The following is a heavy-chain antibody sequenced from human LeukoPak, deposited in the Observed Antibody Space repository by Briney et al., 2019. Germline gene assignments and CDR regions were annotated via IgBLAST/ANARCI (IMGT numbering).Heavy chain of an antibody. CDR1: GFTFSDYW. D-gene: IGHD2-15*01. CDR3: ARPGGGSYCSGGSCYDY. V-gene: IGHV3-74*01. CDR2: INSDRRIT. J-gene: IGHJ4*02. Sequence: GGSLRLSCAASGFTFSDYWMHWVRQAPGKGLVGVSRINSDRRITNYADSVKGRFTISRDNAKNTLHLQMSSLRAEDTAVYYCARPGGGSYCSGGSCYDYWGQGALVTVSS.